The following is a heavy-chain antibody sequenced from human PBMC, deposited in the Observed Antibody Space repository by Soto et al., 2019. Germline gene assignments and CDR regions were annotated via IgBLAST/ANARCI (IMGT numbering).Heavy chain of an antibody. Sequence: PGGSLRLSCAASGSTFSWYWMHWVRQVPGRGLVWVSRINIDGTITSYADSVEGRFTISRDNGKNTLYLQMNSLRAEDTALYYCTKDTFGPLDDWGQGTMVTVSS. CDR2: INIDGTIT. D-gene: IGHD3-10*01. J-gene: IGHJ4*02. V-gene: IGHV3-74*01. CDR1: GSTFSWYW. CDR3: TKDTFGPLDD.